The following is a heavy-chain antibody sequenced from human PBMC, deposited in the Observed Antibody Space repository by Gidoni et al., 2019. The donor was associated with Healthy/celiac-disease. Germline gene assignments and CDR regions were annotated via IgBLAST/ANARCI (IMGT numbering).Heavy chain of an antibody. Sequence: QVQLVQSGAEVKKPGSSVKVSCKASGGTFSSYAISWVRQAPGQGLEWMGGIIPIFGTANSAQKFQGRVTITADESTSTAYMELSSLRSEDTAVYYCARMWGAYYYYGMDVWGQGTTVTVSS. CDR1: GGTFSSYA. CDR2: IIPIFGTA. CDR3: ARMWGAYYYYGMDV. J-gene: IGHJ6*02. V-gene: IGHV1-69*01. D-gene: IGHD1-26*01.